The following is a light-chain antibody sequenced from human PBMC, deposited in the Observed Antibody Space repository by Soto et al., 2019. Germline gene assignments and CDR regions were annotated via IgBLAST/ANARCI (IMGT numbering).Light chain of an antibody. J-gene: IGKJ4*01. V-gene: IGKV3-20*01. CDR1: QSVGGTF. Sequence: EIVLTQSPGTLSLSPGEGATLSCRASQSVGGTFLAWYQQKGGQAPRLLIHGASNRATGIPDRFSGSGSGTDFTLTISSLQPEDVAAYYCQKYNSAPLTFGGGTKVDIK. CDR3: QKYNSAPLT. CDR2: GAS.